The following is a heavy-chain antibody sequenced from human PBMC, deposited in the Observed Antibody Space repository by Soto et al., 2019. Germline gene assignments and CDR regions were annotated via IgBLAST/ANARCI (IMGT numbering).Heavy chain of an antibody. CDR1: GFTFSSYG. J-gene: IGHJ6*02. D-gene: IGHD6-13*01. CDR2: IWYDGSNK. CDR3: ARTPGQQLSTSSYYYGMDV. V-gene: IGHV3-33*01. Sequence: PGGSLRLSCAASGFTFSSYGMHWVRQAPGKGLEWVAVIWYDGSNKYYADPVKGRFTISRDNSKNTLYLQMNSLRAEDTAVYYSARTPGQQLSTSSYYYGMDVWGQGTTVTVSS.